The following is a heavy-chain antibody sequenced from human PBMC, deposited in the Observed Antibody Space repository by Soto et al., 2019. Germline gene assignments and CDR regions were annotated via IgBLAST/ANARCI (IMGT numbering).Heavy chain of an antibody. Sequence: PSETLSLTCPVSGGSISSGRYCWGWIRQPPGKGLEWIGSIYYSGSTYYNPSLKSRVTISVDTSKNQFSLKLSSVTAADTAVYYCARHNMGWQDLFDYWGQGTLVTVSS. CDR2: IYYSGST. CDR1: GGSISSGRYC. J-gene: IGHJ4*02. CDR3: ARHNMGWQDLFDY. V-gene: IGHV4-39*01. D-gene: IGHD6-19*01.